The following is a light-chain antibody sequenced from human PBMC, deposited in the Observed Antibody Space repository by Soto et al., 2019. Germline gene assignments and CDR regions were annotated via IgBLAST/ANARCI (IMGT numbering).Light chain of an antibody. V-gene: IGLV2-14*01. Sequence: QSALTQPASVSGFPGQSITISCTGTSSDVGNYNYVSWYQQHPGKAPRLMFYEVNNRPSGVSGRFSGSKSGNTASLTISGLQYEDEADYYCNSYTSSSTVVFGGGTKLTVL. CDR1: SSDVGNYNY. CDR3: NSYTSSSTVV. J-gene: IGLJ2*01. CDR2: EVN.